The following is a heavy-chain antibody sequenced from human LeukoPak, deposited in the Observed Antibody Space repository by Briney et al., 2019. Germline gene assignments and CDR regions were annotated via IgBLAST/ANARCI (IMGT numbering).Heavy chain of an antibody. D-gene: IGHD2-15*01. V-gene: IGHV3-23*01. Sequence: GGSLRLSCAASGFTFSSYAMSWVRQAPGKGLEWVSAISGSGGSTYYADSVKGRFTISRDNSKNTLYLQMNSLRAEDTAVYYCAREGYCSGGTCYSRLYYGMDVWGQGTTVTVSS. CDR3: AREGYCSGGTCYSRLYYGMDV. CDR2: ISGSGGST. CDR1: GFTFSSYA. J-gene: IGHJ6*02.